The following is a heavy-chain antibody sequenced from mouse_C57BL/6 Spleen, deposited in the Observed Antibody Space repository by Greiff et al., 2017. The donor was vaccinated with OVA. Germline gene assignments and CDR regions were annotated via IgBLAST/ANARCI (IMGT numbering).Heavy chain of an antibody. D-gene: IGHD2-5*01. V-gene: IGHV1-7*01. CDR3: ARGDDYSNALAMDY. CDR2: INPSSGYT. CDR1: GYTFTSYW. J-gene: IGHJ4*01. Sequence: QVQLKESGAELVKPGASVKLSCKASGYTFTSYWMHWVKQRPGQGLEWIGYINPSSGYTKYNQKFKDKATLTADKSSSTAYMQLSSLTSEDSAVYYCARGDDYSNALAMDYWGQGTSVTVSS.